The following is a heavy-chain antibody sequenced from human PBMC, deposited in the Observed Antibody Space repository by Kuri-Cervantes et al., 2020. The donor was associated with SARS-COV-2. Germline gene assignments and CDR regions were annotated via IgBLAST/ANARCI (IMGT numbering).Heavy chain of an antibody. Sequence: SETLSLTCTVSGGSISSGSYYWSWIRQPAGKGLEWIGRIYTSGSTNYNPSLKSRVTISVDTSKNRFSLKLSSVTAADTAVYYCARVNQWLASADIWGQGTMVTVSS. CDR2: IYTSGST. J-gene: IGHJ3*02. V-gene: IGHV4-61*02. CDR3: ARVNQWLASADI. D-gene: IGHD6-19*01. CDR1: GGSISSGSYY.